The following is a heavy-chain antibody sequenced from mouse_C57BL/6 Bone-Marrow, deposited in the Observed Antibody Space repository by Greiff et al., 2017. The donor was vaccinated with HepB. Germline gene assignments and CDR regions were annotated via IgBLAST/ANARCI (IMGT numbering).Heavy chain of an antibody. CDR1: GYTFTSYW. V-gene: IGHV1-64*01. Sequence: QVQLQQPGAELVKPGASVKLSCKASGYTFTSYWMHWVKQRPRQGLEWIGMIHPNSGSTNYNEKFKSKATLTVDKSSSTAYMQLSSLTSEDSAVYYCARGVVAKNYYAMDYWGQGTSVTVSS. CDR3: ARGVVAKNYYAMDY. J-gene: IGHJ4*01. CDR2: IHPNSGST. D-gene: IGHD1-1*01.